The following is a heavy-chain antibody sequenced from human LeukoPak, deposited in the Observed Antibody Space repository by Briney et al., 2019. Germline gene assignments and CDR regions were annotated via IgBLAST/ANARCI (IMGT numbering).Heavy chain of an antibody. J-gene: IGHJ4*02. V-gene: IGHV1-69*13. CDR2: IIPIFGTA. CDR3: ARTPPKGHSGDGYSDY. Sequence: GASVKVSCKASGGTFSSYAISWVRQAPGQGLEWMGGIIPIFGTANYAQKFQGRVTITADESTSTAYMELSSLRSEDTAVYYCARTPPKGHSGDGYSDYWGQGTLVTVSS. CDR1: GGTFSSYA. D-gene: IGHD1-26*01.